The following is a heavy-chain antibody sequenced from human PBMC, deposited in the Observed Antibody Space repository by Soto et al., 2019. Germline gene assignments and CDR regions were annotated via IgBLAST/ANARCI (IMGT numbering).Heavy chain of an antibody. CDR3: ARDLSSRLDCLEWLSPPAF. CDR2: ISAYNGNT. D-gene: IGHD3-3*01. J-gene: IGHJ6*02. V-gene: IGHV1-18*04. CDR1: GYTFTSYG. Sequence: ASVKVSCKASGYTFTSYGISWVRQAPGQGLEWMGWISAYNGNTNYAQKLQGRVTMTTDTSTSTAYMELRSLRSDDTAVYYCARDLSSRLDCLEWLSPPAFWGQGTTVTVSS.